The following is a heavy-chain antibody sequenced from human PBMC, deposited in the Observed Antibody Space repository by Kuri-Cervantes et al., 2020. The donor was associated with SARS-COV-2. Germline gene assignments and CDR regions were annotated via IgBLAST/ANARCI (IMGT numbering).Heavy chain of an antibody. CDR3: ARGGCSSTSCYSKHQKNWFDP. CDR2: IYYSGST. D-gene: IGHD2-2*01. CDR1: GGSISSYY. Sequence: SETLSLTCTVSGGSISSYYWSWIRQPPGKGLEWIGYIYYSGSTNYNPSLESRVTISVDTSKNQFSLKLSSVTAADTAVYYCARGGCSSTSCYSKHQKNWFDPWGQGTLVTVSS. J-gene: IGHJ5*02. V-gene: IGHV4-59*12.